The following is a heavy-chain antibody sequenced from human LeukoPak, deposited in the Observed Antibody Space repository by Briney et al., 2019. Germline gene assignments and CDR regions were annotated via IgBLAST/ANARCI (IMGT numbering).Heavy chain of an antibody. J-gene: IGHJ4*02. V-gene: IGHV4-59*01. CDR1: GASISGSY. CDR3: AREATTRFYFDF. Sequence: SETLSLTCSVSGASISGSYWSWIRQPPGKGLEWIGYIYNSGSTNYNPSLKSRVTTSVDMSKNQFSLKLSSVTAADTAVYYCAREATTRFYFDFWGQGTLVTVSS. D-gene: IGHD1-26*01. CDR2: IYNSGST.